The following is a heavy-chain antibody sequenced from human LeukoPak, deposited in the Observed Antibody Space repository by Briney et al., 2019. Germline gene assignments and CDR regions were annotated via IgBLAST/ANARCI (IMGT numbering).Heavy chain of an antibody. J-gene: IGHJ4*02. CDR3: AKGRWARYDSSDRAGY. Sequence: GGSLRLSCAASGFTFSSYAMSWVRQAPGKGLEWVSAISGSGGSTYYADSVKGRFTISRDNSKNTLYLQMNSLRAEDTAVYYCAKGRWARYDSSDRAGYWGQGTLVTVSS. V-gene: IGHV3-23*01. D-gene: IGHD3-22*01. CDR2: ISGSGGST. CDR1: GFTFSSYA.